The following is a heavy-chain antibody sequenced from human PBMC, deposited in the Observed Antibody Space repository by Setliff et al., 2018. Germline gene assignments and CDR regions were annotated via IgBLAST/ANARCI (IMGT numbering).Heavy chain of an antibody. V-gene: IGHV7-4-1*02. Sequence: ASVKVSCKASGYTFTSYAMNLVRQAPGQGLEWMGWINTNTGNPTYAQGFTGRFVFSLDTSVSTAYLQISSLKAEDTAVYYCARDNRGYAWDYYYYMDVWGKGTTVTVSS. CDR1: GYTFTSYA. J-gene: IGHJ6*03. CDR2: INTNTGNP. CDR3: ARDNRGYAWDYYYYMDV. D-gene: IGHD2-15*01.